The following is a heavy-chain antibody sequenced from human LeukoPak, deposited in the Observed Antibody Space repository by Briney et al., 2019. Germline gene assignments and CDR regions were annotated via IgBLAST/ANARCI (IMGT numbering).Heavy chain of an antibody. Sequence: GGSLRLSCAASGFTFSSYGMHWVRQAPGKGLEWVAFIRYDGSNKYYADSVKGRFTISRDNSKNTLYLQMNSLRAEDTAVYYCAREPGYYDSSGYFDYWGQGTLVTVSS. CDR1: GFTFSSYG. V-gene: IGHV3-30*02. CDR2: IRYDGSNK. CDR3: AREPGYYDSSGYFDY. D-gene: IGHD3-22*01. J-gene: IGHJ4*02.